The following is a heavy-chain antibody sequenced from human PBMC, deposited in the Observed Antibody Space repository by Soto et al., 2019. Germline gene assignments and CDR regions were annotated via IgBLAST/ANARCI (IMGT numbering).Heavy chain of an antibody. Sequence: GGSLRLSCAASGFTFSSYGMHWVRQAPGKGLEWVAVISYDGSNKYYADSVKGRFTISRDNSKNTLYLQMNSLRAEDTAVYYCAKIIVRTSGDYWGQGTLVTVSS. CDR2: ISYDGSNK. CDR1: GFTFSSYG. V-gene: IGHV3-30*18. D-gene: IGHD2-15*01. CDR3: AKIIVRTSGDY. J-gene: IGHJ4*02.